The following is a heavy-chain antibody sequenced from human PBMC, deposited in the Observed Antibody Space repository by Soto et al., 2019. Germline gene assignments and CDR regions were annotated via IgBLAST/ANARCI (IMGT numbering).Heavy chain of an antibody. D-gene: IGHD6-13*01. J-gene: IGHJ5*02. CDR2: MNPNSGNT. Sequence: QVQLVQSGAEVKKPGASVKVSCKASGYTFISYDINWVRQATGQGLEWMGWMNPNSGNTAYAQKFQGRVTMTRNTSRSTAYMELSRLRCEDTAVYYCARVVAGRFVPWGQGTLVTVSS. CDR3: ARVVAGRFVP. V-gene: IGHV1-8*01. CDR1: GYTFISYD.